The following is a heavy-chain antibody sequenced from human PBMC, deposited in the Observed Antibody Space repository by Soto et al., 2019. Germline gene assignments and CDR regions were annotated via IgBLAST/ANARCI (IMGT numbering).Heavy chain of an antibody. J-gene: IGHJ6*02. CDR1: GFTFSSYA. CDR2: ISYDGSNK. D-gene: IGHD3-3*01. CDR3: ASATTIFGVVTMGYYYGMDV. V-gene: IGHV3-30-3*01. Sequence: GGSLRLSCAASGFTFSSYAMHWVRQAPGKGLEWVAVISYDGSNKYYADSVKGRFTISRDNSKNTLYLQMNSLRAEDTAVYYCASATTIFGVVTMGYYYGMDVWGQGTTVTVSS.